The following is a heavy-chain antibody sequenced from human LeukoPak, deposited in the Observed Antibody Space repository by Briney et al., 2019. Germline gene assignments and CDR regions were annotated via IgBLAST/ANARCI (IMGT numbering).Heavy chain of an antibody. CDR1: GYSFTSYW. CDR3: ARQDYYDSSGYYVY. CDR2: IYPGDSDT. Sequence: GESLKTSCKDSGYSFTSYWIGWVRQMPGKGLEWMGIIYPGDSDTRYSPSFQGQVTISADKSISTAYLQWSSLKASDTAMYYCARQDYYDSSGYYVYWGQGTLVTVSS. V-gene: IGHV5-51*01. J-gene: IGHJ4*02. D-gene: IGHD3-22*01.